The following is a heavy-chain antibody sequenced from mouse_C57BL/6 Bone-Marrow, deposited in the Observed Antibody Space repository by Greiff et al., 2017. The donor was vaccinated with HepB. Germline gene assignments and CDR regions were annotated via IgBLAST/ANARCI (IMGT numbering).Heavy chain of an antibody. CDR2: ISYDGSN. CDR3: ARDGDTTPFDY. J-gene: IGHJ2*01. V-gene: IGHV3-6*01. D-gene: IGHD1-1*01. Sequence: VQLKESGPGLVKPSQSLSLTCSVTGYSITSGYYWNWIRHFPGNKLEWMGYISYDGSNNYNPSLKNRISITRDTSKNQFFLKLNSVTTEDTATYYCARDGDTTPFDYWGQGTTLTVSS. CDR1: GYSITSGYY.